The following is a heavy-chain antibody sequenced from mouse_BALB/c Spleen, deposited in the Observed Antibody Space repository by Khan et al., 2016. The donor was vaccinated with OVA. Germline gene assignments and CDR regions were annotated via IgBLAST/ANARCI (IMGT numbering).Heavy chain of an antibody. CDR2: INYSGST. V-gene: IGHV3-8*02. CDR3: ARYNDFYYFDF. CDR1: GDSITSGY. D-gene: IGHD2-12*01. J-gene: IGHJ2*01. Sequence: EVQLQESGPSLVKPSQTLSLTCFVTGDSITSGYWNWIRKFLGNKLEYMGYINYSGSTDYNPSLKSRISITRDTSKSQNFLQLTSVTTEDTATYYCARYNDFYYFDFWGQGTTLTVSS.